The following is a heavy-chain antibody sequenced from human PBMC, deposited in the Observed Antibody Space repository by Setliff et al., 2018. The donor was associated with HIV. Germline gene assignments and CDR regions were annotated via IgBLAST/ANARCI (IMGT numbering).Heavy chain of an antibody. CDR2: IKHSGST. CDR1: GGSFSDYY. CDR3: ARRGIAAAGSDS. D-gene: IGHD6-13*01. Sequence: KTSETLSLTCAVYGGSFSDYYWSWIRQPPGKGLEWIAEIKHSGSTNYNPSLKSRVTISVDTSKNQVSLKLTSVTAADTAVYYCARRGIAAAGSDSWGQGTLVTVSS. J-gene: IGHJ4*02. V-gene: IGHV4-34*01.